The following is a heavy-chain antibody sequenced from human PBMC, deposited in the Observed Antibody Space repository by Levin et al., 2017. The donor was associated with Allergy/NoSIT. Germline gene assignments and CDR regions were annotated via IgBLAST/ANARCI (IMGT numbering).Heavy chain of an antibody. V-gene: IGHV3-33*01. CDR1: GFTFSSYG. CDR3: ARETKLGYCSSTSCYVGGFDY. CDR2: IWYDGSNK. J-gene: IGHJ4*02. Sequence: GGSLRLSCAASGFTFSSYGMHWVRQAPGKGLEWVAVIWYDGSNKYYADSVKGRFTISRDNSKNTLYLQMNSLRAEDTAVYYCARETKLGYCSSTSCYVGGFDYWGQGTLVTVSS. D-gene: IGHD2-2*01.